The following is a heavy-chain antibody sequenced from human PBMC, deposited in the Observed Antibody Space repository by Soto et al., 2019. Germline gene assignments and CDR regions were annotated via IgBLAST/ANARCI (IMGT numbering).Heavy chain of an antibody. CDR3: ARHKYSWGWSKEYYFDY. Sequence: SETLSLTCTVSGGSISTSSYYWGWIRQPPGRGLEWIGSIYYSGSPDYNPSLKSRVTISVDTSKNQFSLKLNSVTAADTAVYYCARHKYSWGWSKEYYFDYWGQGTLVTVSS. D-gene: IGHD6-19*01. V-gene: IGHV4-39*01. CDR2: IYYSGSP. CDR1: GGSISTSSYY. J-gene: IGHJ4*02.